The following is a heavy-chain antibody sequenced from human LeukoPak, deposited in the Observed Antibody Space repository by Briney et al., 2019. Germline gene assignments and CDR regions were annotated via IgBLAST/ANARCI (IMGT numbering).Heavy chain of an antibody. CDR2: IGTAGDT. CDR3: ATNYDILTGYRPNWFDP. D-gene: IGHD3-9*01. J-gene: IGHJ5*02. CDR1: GFTVNSNY. Sequence: PGGSLRLSCAASGFTVNSNYMSWVRQATGKGLEWVSAIGTAGDTYYPGSVKGRFTISRDNAKNSLYLQMNSLRAEDTAVYYCATNYDILTGYRPNWFDPWGQGTLVTVSS. V-gene: IGHV3-13*01.